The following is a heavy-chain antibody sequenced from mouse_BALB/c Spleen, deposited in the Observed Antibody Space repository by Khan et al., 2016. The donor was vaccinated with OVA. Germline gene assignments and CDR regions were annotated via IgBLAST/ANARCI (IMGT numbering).Heavy chain of an antibody. V-gene: IGHV3-2*02. CDR2: ISYSGST. CDR3: ARGRYRYPFAY. J-gene: IGHJ3*01. D-gene: IGHD2-14*01. CDR1: GYSITSDYA. Sequence: EVQLVESGPGLVKPSQSLSLTCTVTGYSITSDYAWNWIRQFPGNKLGWMGYISYSGSTSYNPSLKSRISITRDTSKNQFFLQLNSVTTEDTATYYCARGRYRYPFAYWGQGTLVTVSA.